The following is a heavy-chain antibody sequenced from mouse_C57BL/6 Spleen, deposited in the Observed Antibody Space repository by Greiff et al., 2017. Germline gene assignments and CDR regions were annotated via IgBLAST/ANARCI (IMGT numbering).Heavy chain of an antibody. V-gene: IGHV5-6*01. CDR3: ARPRDGYYFDY. J-gene: IGHJ2*01. CDR1: GFTFSSYG. D-gene: IGHD2-3*01. CDR2: ISSGGSYT. Sequence: EVKLVESGGDLVKPGGSLKLSCAASGFTFSSYGMSWVRQTPDKRLEWVATISSGGSYTYYPDSVKGRFTISRDNAKNTLYLQMSSLKSEDTAMXYCARPRDGYYFDYWGQGTTLTVSS.